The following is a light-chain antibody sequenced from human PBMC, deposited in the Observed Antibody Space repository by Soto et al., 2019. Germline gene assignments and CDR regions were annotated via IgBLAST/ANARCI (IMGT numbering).Light chain of an antibody. CDR1: SSNIGDNY. V-gene: IGLV1-51*01. CDR3: ISYTVSRSYV. J-gene: IGLJ1*01. CDR2: DND. Sequence: QSVLTQPPSVSAAPGQQVTISCSGSSSNIGDNYVSWYQHLPGTAPKLVVYDNDRRPSGIPGRFSGSKSGTSATLVITGLQTGDEADYYCISYTVSRSYVFGTGTKLTVL.